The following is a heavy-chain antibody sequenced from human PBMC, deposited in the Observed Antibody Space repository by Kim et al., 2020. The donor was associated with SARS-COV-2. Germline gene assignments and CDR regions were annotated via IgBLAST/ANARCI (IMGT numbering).Heavy chain of an antibody. V-gene: IGHV1-69*01. CDR3: ARGSQDIVVVPAYDY. Sequence: QKCQGRVPITADESTSTAYMELSSLRSEDTAVYYCARGSQDIVVVPAYDYWGQGTLVTVSS. D-gene: IGHD2-2*01. J-gene: IGHJ4*02.